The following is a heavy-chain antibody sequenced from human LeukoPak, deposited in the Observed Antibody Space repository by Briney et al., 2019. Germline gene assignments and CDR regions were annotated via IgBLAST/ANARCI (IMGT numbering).Heavy chain of an antibody. D-gene: IGHD3-22*01. Sequence: PGGSLRLSCAASGFTFSNYVMSWVRQAPGKGLEWVSGISGSGDSTYYADSVKGRFTISRDNSKNTLYLQMNSLRVEDTAAYYCAKAPLSYDSSGPFDYWGQGTLVTVSS. CDR3: AKAPLSYDSSGPFDY. CDR1: GFTFSNYV. CDR2: ISGSGDST. V-gene: IGHV3-23*01. J-gene: IGHJ4*02.